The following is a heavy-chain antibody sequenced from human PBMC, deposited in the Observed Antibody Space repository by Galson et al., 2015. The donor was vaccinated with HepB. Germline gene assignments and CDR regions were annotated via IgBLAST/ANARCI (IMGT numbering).Heavy chain of an antibody. D-gene: IGHD1-1*01. CDR2: MLRVGTP. Sequence: SLRLSCTASGFTFNIYTMAWVRQAPGKGLEWVSAMLRVGTPDYKESEKGRFTTTRDNSKNMLYLQMSSMRAEDTAVYYCARRTEGAFDLWGQGTMVTVSS. CDR3: ARRTEGAFDL. J-gene: IGHJ3*01. CDR1: GFTFNIYT. V-gene: IGHV3-23*01.